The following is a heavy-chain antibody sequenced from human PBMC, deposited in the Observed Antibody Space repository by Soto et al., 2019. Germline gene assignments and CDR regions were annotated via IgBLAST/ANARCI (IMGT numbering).Heavy chain of an antibody. Sequence: RGSLRLSCAASGFTFSSYAMHWFRQAPGTGLEWVAVISYDGSNKYYADSVKGRFTISRDNSKNTLYLQMNSLRTEDTAVYYCARVLGGMATVPFDYWGQGALVTVSS. J-gene: IGHJ4*02. CDR1: GFTFSSYA. V-gene: IGHV3-30-3*01. CDR3: ARVLGGMATVPFDY. CDR2: ISYDGSNK. D-gene: IGHD4-4*01.